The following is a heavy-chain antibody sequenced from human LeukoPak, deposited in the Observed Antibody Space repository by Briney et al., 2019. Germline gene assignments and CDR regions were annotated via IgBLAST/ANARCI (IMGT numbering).Heavy chain of an antibody. CDR2: ISSSSSYI. D-gene: IGHD1-26*01. Sequence: GGSLRLSCAASGFTLSTYSMNWVRQAPGKGLEWVSSISSSSSYIYYADSVKGRFTISRDNAKNSLYLQMNSLRAEDTAVYYCASTLGIGSSFDYWGQGTLVTVSS. V-gene: IGHV3-21*01. CDR3: ASTLGIGSSFDY. J-gene: IGHJ4*02. CDR1: GFTLSTYS.